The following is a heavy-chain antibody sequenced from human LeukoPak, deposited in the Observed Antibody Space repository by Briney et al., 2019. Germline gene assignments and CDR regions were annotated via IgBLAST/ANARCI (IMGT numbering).Heavy chain of an antibody. CDR1: GYSFTSYW. CDR2: IYPGDSDT. V-gene: IGHV5-51*01. Sequence: GESLKISCKGSGYSFTSYWIGWVRQMPGKGLEWMGIIYPGDSDTRYSPSFQGQVTISGDKSISTAYLQWSSLKASDTAMYYCARLIEYSSSHPYYFDYWGQGTLVTVSS. CDR3: ARLIEYSSSHPYYFDY. J-gene: IGHJ4*02. D-gene: IGHD6-6*01.